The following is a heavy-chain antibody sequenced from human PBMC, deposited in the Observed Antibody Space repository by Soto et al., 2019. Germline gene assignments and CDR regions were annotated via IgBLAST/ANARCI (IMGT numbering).Heavy chain of an antibody. Sequence: GSLRLACSASGFTFSSYAMSLVRQAAGKGLEWVSAIRGSGGSTYYADSVKGRFTISRDNSKNTLYLQMNSLRAEDTAVYYCAKAYSYDSSGYYYGYYFDYWGQGTLVTVSS. J-gene: IGHJ4*02. V-gene: IGHV3-23*01. CDR2: IRGSGGST. CDR3: AKAYSYDSSGYYYGYYFDY. CDR1: GFTFSSYA. D-gene: IGHD3-22*01.